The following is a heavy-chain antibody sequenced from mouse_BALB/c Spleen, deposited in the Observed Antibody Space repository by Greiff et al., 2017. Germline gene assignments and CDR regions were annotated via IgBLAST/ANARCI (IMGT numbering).Heavy chain of an antibody. Sequence: EVHLVESGPELVKPGASVKISCKASGYTFTDYNMHWVKQSHGKSLEWIGYIYPYNGGTGYNQKFKSKATLTVDNSSSTAYMELRSLTSEDSAVYYCAREGDGYYAYWGQGTLVTVSA. J-gene: IGHJ3*01. CDR2: IYPYNGGT. V-gene: IGHV1S29*02. CDR1: GYTFTDYN. CDR3: AREGDGYYAY. D-gene: IGHD2-3*01.